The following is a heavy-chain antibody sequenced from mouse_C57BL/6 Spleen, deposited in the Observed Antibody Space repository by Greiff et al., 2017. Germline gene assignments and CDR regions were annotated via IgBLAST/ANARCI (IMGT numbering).Heavy chain of an antibody. CDR1: GYSFTDYN. J-gene: IGHJ2*01. V-gene: IGHV1-39*01. CDR3: ARRGNFGNYFDY. CDR2: INPNYGTT. Sequence: EVHLVESGPELVKPGASVKISCKASGYSFTDYNMNWVKQSNGKSLEWIGVINPNYGTTSYNQKFKGKATLTVDQSSSTAYMQLNSLTSEDSAVYYCARRGNFGNYFDYWGQGTTLTVSS.